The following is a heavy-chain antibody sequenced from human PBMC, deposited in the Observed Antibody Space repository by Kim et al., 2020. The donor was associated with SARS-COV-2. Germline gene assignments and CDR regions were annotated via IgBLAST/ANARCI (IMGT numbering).Heavy chain of an antibody. D-gene: IGHD4-17*01. CDR3: AGLADYDLEGF. Sequence: SETLSHTCTVSGGSINFGDYYWTWIRQPPGKGLEYIGYIYHNGITYYNSSLESRLTISIDTSKNQFSLRLSPVTAADTAVYYCAGLADYDLEGFWGQGTLVTVSS. CDR2: IYHNGIT. J-gene: IGHJ4*02. V-gene: IGHV4-30-4*01. CDR1: GGSINFGDYY.